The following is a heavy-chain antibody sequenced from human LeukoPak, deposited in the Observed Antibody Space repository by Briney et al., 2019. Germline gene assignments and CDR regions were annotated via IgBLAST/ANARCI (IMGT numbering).Heavy chain of an antibody. V-gene: IGHV3-30*04. CDR1: GFTFSSYA. CDR2: ISYDGSNK. D-gene: IGHD6-19*01. J-gene: IGHJ6*03. Sequence: PGGSLRLSCAASGFTFSSYAMHWVRQAPGKGLEWVAVISYDGSNKYYADSVKGRFTISRDNSKNTLYLQMNSLRAEDTAVYYCARESSGWYVYYYYYMDVWGKGTTVTVSS. CDR3: ARESSGWYVYYYYYMDV.